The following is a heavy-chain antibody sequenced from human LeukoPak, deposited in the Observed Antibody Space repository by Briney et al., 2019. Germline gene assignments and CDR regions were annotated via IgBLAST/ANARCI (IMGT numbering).Heavy chain of an antibody. D-gene: IGHD3-22*01. Sequence: PGGSLRLSCAASGFTFSSYSMNWVRQAPGKGLEWVSSISSSSSCIYYADSVKGRFTISRDNAKNSLYLQMNSLRAEDTAVYYCARDYYDSSGYLDYWGQGTLVTVSS. CDR1: GFTFSSYS. J-gene: IGHJ4*02. CDR3: ARDYYDSSGYLDY. V-gene: IGHV3-21*01. CDR2: ISSSSSCI.